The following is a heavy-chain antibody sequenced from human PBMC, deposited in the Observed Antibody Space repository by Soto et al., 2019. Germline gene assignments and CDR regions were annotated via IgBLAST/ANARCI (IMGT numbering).Heavy chain of an antibody. CDR1: GYTFTSYF. J-gene: IGHJ5*02. Sequence: QVQLVQSGAEVKKPGASVKVSCKASGYTFTSYFIHWVRQAHGQGLEWMGIINPSGGSTGYAQKFQGRVTMARDTSTSTVYMELSGLRSEDTAVYYCARRSCSDANCYSNWLDPWGQGTLVTVSS. V-gene: IGHV1-46*01. CDR3: ARRSCSDANCYSNWLDP. CDR2: INPSGGST. D-gene: IGHD2-15*01.